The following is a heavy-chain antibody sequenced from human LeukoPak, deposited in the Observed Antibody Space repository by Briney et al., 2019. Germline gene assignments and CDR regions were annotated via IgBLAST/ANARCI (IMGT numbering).Heavy chain of an antibody. CDR1: GGSISSYY. Sequence: PSETLSLTCTVSGGSISSYYWSWIQQPPGKGLEWIGYIYYSGSANYNPSLKSRVTISVDTSKNQFSLKLSSVTAADTAVYYCARADRYYGSGSYYSLYYYAMDVWGQGTTVTVSS. V-gene: IGHV4-59*01. D-gene: IGHD3-10*01. CDR3: ARADRYYGSGSYYSLYYYAMDV. CDR2: IYYSGSA. J-gene: IGHJ6*02.